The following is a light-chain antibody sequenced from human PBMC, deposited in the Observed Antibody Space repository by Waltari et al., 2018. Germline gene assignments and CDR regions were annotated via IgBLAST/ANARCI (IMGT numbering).Light chain of an antibody. V-gene: IGKV2-28*01. CDR3: MQSLQTPLFT. CDR2: LGS. J-gene: IGKJ3*01. CDR1: QTLRHTNGNNY. Sequence: DFVMTQSPLSLTVTPGVPASISCRSSQTLRHTNGNNYLDWYRQKPGQAPRLLIYLGSNRASGVPDRFSGSGSGTDFTLKISRVEAEDVGVYYCMQSLQTPLFTFGPGTKVDIK.